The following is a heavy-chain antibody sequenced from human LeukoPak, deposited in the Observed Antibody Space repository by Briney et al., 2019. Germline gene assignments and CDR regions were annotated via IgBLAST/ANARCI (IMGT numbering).Heavy chain of an antibody. J-gene: IGHJ4*02. CDR1: GFTFSSYG. CDR3: AESADSWYIYYFDN. D-gene: IGHD6-13*01. V-gene: IGHV3-30*02. CDR2: IRYDGNNK. Sequence: PGGSLRLSCAASGFTFSSYGMHWVRQAPGKGLEWVTFIRYDGNNKYYADSVKGRFTISRDNSKNTLYLHMNSLRAEDTAVYYCAESADSWYIYYFDNWGQGTLVTVSS.